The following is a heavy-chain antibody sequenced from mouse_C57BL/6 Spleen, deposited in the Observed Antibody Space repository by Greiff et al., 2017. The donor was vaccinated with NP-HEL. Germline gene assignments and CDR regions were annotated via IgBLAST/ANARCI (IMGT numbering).Heavy chain of an antibody. V-gene: IGHV5-6*02. CDR1: GFTFSSYG. J-gene: IGHJ4*01. CDR3: ARQGYGSSYDYAMDY. CDR2: ISSGGSYT. D-gene: IGHD1-1*01. Sequence: DVMLVESGGDLVKPGGSLKLSCAASGFTFSSYGMSWVRPTPDKRLEWVATISSGGSYTYYPDSVNGRFTIARDNAKNTLYLQMSSLKSEDTAMYYCARQGYGSSYDYAMDYWGQGTSVTVSS.